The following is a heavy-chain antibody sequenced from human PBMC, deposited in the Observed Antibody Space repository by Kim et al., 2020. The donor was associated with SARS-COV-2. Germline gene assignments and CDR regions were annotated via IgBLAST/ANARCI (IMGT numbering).Heavy chain of an antibody. CDR1: GYIFTSYA. J-gene: IGHJ5*02. Sequence: ASVKVSCKASGYIFTSYAMNWVRQAPGQGLEWMGWINTNTGNPTYAQGFTGRFGFSLDTSGSTTYLQLSSLKAEDTAVYYCAREGKRSAGWGAWFDPWGQGTRVTVSS. CDR2: INTNTGNP. V-gene: IGHV7-4-1*02. D-gene: IGHD3-16*01. CDR3: AREGKRSAGWGAWFDP.